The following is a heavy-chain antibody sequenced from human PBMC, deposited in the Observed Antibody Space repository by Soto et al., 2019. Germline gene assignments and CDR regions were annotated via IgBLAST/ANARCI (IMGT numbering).Heavy chain of an antibody. D-gene: IGHD3-22*01. V-gene: IGHV3-30-3*01. J-gene: IGHJ4*02. Sequence: QVQLVESGGGVVQPGRSLRLSCAASGFTFSSYAMHWVRQAPGKGLEWVAVISYDGSNKYYADSVKGRFTISRDNSKNTLYLQMNSLRAEDTAVYYCASRGRLIVVNDYWGQGTLVTVSS. CDR1: GFTFSSYA. CDR3: ASRGRLIVVNDY. CDR2: ISYDGSNK.